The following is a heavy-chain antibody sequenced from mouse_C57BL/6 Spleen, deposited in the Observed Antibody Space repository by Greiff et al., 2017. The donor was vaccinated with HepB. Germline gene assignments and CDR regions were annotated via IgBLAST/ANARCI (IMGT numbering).Heavy chain of an antibody. CDR2: IYPSDSET. V-gene: IGHV1-61*01. D-gene: IGHD1-1*01. CDR3: ARFYSPYYAMDY. Sequence: QVQLQQPGAELVRPGSSVKLSCKASGYTFTSYWMDWVKQRPGQGLEWIGNIYPSDSETHYNQKFKDKATLTVDKSSSTAYMQLSSLTSEASAVYYCARFYSPYYAMDYWGQGTSVTVSS. CDR1: GYTFTSYW. J-gene: IGHJ4*01.